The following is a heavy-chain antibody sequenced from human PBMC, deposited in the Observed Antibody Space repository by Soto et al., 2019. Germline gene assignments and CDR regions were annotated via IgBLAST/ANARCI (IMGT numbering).Heavy chain of an antibody. CDR3: ARRGDYGDYYYYYGMDV. V-gene: IGHV1-18*04. CDR2: ISAYNGNT. J-gene: IGHJ6*02. Sequence: QVQLVQSGAEVKKPGASVKVSCKASGYTFTSYGISWVRQAPGQGLEWMGWISAYNGNTNYAQKFQGRVTITADESTSTAYMELSSLRSEDTAVYYCARRGDYGDYYYYYGMDVWGQGTTVTVSS. D-gene: IGHD4-17*01. CDR1: GYTFTSYG.